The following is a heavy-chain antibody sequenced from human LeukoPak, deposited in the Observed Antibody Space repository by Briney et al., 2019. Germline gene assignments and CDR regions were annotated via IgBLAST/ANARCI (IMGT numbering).Heavy chain of an antibody. CDR1: GFTFSSYA. Sequence: HPGGSLRLSCAASGFTFSSYAMHWVRQAPGKGLEWVAVISYDGSNKYYADSVKGRFTISRDNSKNTLYLQMNSLRAEDTAVYYCARDLDYDSSGYYTPAFDYWGQGTLVTVSS. J-gene: IGHJ4*02. CDR2: ISYDGSNK. V-gene: IGHV3-30-3*01. D-gene: IGHD3-22*01. CDR3: ARDLDYDSSGYYTPAFDY.